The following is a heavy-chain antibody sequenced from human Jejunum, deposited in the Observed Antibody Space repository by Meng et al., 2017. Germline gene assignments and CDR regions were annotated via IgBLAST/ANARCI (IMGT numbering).Heavy chain of an antibody. CDR3: VRVVTEGGSTDRHFDN. Sequence: GESLKISCAASGFTFSDYYMSWIRQAPGKGLVWVSRIKSDGSSTSYEGSVKGRFTISRDNAKNTLYLQMNGLRVEDTAMYYCVRVVTEGGSTDRHFDNWGQGTLVTVCS. CDR2: IKSDGSST. CDR1: GFTFSDYY. D-gene: IGHD1-26*01. V-gene: IGHV3-74*01. J-gene: IGHJ4*02.